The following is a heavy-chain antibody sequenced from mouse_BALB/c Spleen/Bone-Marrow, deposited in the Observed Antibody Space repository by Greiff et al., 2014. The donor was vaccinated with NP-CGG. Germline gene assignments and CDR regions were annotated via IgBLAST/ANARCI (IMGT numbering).Heavy chain of an antibody. CDR2: ISNGGGST. CDR3: ARQGYDVAMDY. J-gene: IGHJ4*01. D-gene: IGHD2-14*01. CDR1: GFTFSDYY. Sequence: EVQLVESGGGLVQPGGSLKLSCATSGFTFSDYYMFWVRQTPEKRLEWVAYISNGGGSTYYPDTVKGRFTISRDNAKNTLYLQMSRLKSEDTAMYNCARQGYDVAMDYWGQGPSVAVSS. V-gene: IGHV5-12*02.